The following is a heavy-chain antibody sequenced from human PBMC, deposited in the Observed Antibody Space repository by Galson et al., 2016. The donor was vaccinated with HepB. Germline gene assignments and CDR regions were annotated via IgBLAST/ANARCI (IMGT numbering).Heavy chain of an antibody. D-gene: IGHD3-10*01. CDR3: ARAYMVLGLFDAFDI. V-gene: IGHV4-30-2*01. CDR2: IYHSGST. J-gene: IGHJ3*02. CDR1: GGSISSGGYS. Sequence: TLSLTCAVSGGSISSGGYSWSWIRQPPGKGLEWIGYIYHSGSTYYNPSLKSRVTISVDRSKNQFSLKLSSVTAADTAVDYCARAYMVLGLFDAFDIWGQGTMVTVSS.